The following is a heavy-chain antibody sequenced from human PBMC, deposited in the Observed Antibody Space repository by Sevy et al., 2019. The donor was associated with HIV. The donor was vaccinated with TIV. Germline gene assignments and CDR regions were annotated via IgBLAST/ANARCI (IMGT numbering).Heavy chain of an antibody. D-gene: IGHD2-8*02. V-gene: IGHV3-30*02. Sequence: GGSLRLSCAASGFTFSNYGIHWVRQAPGKGLEWVAFIRYDGSNEYYVESVKGRFTISRDNSKSTLYLQMNSLSAEDTAVYYCAKDRKVLLVVYAIPFDALDIWGQGTMVTVSS. CDR3: AKDRKVLLVVYAIPFDALDI. CDR1: GFTFSNYG. J-gene: IGHJ3*02. CDR2: IRYDGSNE.